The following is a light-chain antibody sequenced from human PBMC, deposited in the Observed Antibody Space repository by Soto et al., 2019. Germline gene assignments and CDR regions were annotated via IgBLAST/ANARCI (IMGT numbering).Light chain of an antibody. V-gene: IGLV4-69*01. CDR2: LNSDGSH. CDR1: SGHSSYA. CDR3: QTWGTGIQV. J-gene: IGLJ1*01. Sequence: QPVLTQSPSASASLGASVKLTCTLSSGHSSYAIAWHQRQPEKGPRYFMKLNSDGSHSKGDGIPDRFSGSSSGAERYLTISSLQSEDEADYYCQTWGTGIQVFGTGTKVTVL.